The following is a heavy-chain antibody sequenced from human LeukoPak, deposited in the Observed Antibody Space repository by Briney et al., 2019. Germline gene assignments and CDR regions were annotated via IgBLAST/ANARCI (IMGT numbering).Heavy chain of an antibody. Sequence: GGSLRLSCAASGFTFSSYSMNWVRQAPGKGLEWVSYISSSSSTIYYADSVKGRFTISGDNAKNSLYLQMNSLRDEDTAVYYCASLPSTTAMVLDYWGQGTLVTVSS. CDR3: ASLPSTTAMVLDY. CDR2: ISSSSSTI. D-gene: IGHD5-18*01. J-gene: IGHJ4*02. V-gene: IGHV3-48*02. CDR1: GFTFSSYS.